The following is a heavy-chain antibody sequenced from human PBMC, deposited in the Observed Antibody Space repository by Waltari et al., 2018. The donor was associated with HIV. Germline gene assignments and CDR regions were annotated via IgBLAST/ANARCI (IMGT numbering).Heavy chain of an antibody. CDR1: GGSISSSSYY. CDR2: IYYSGVT. CDR3: ARDRDYYDSSGYWHLFDL. D-gene: IGHD3-22*01. J-gene: IGHJ2*01. V-gene: IGHV4-39*07. Sequence: QLQLQESGPGLVKPSETLSLTCTVSGGSISSSSYYWGWIRQPPGKGLEWIGSIYYSGVTYYNPSLKSRVTISVDTSKNQFSLKLSSVTAADTAVYYCARDRDYYDSSGYWHLFDLWGRGTLVTVSS.